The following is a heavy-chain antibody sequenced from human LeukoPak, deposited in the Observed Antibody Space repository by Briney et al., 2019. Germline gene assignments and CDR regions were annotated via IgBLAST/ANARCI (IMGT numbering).Heavy chain of an antibody. J-gene: IGHJ5*02. Sequence: SETLSLTCTVSGGSISSYYWSWIRQPPGKGLEWIGYIYYSGSTNYNPSLKSRVTISVDTSKNQFSLKLSSVTAADTAVYYCARLREDWFDHWGQGTLVTVSS. D-gene: IGHD3-3*01. CDR3: ARLREDWFDH. CDR1: GGSISSYY. V-gene: IGHV4-59*08. CDR2: IYYSGST.